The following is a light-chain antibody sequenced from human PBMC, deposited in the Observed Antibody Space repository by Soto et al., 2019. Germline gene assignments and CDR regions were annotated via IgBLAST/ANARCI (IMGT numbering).Light chain of an antibody. CDR2: AAS. Sequence: DIQMTQSPSSLSASVGDRVTITCRASQSISSYLNWYQQKPGKAPKLLIYAASSLQSGVPSRFSGSGSGTDFTLTISILQPEDFATYYCQQSYSTPYTFGQGTKVVIK. J-gene: IGKJ2*01. V-gene: IGKV1-39*01. CDR3: QQSYSTPYT. CDR1: QSISSY.